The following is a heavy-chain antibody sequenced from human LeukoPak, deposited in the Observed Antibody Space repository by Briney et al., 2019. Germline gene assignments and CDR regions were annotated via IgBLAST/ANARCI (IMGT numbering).Heavy chain of an antibody. CDR2: ISYDGGDK. J-gene: IGHJ4*02. CDR3: VKASYGSYWWGYFDY. CDR1: GFTFSSYG. D-gene: IGHD2-8*02. V-gene: IGHV3-30*18. Sequence: PGRSLRLSCAASGFTFSSYGMHWVRQAPGKGLEWVAVISYDGGDKYYAEALKGRFSISRDSSGNTAYLQMNSLRIDDTAVYCCVKASYGSYWWGYFDYWGQGALVTVSS.